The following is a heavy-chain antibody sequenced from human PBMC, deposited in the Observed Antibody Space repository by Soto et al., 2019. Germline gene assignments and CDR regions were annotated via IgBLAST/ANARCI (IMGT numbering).Heavy chain of an antibody. J-gene: IGHJ3*02. CDR1: EFTFVSYW. CDR3: ARVDWNFSDAFDI. Sequence: GLSLRLSCAASEFTFVSYWMHWVRQAPGKGLVWVSRINSDGSSTSYADSVKGRFTISRDNAKNTLYLQMNSLRAEDTAVYYCARVDWNFSDAFDIWGQGTMVTVSS. V-gene: IGHV3-74*01. D-gene: IGHD1-7*01. CDR2: INSDGSST.